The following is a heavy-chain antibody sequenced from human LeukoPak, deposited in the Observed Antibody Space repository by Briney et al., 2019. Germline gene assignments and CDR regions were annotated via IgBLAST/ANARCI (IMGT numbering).Heavy chain of an antibody. CDR1: GFTFSSYA. V-gene: IGHV3-30-3*01. CDR3: ARDANYGDYRYYYYGMDV. J-gene: IGHJ6*02. CDR2: ISYDGSNK. Sequence: PGRSLRLSCAASGFTFSSYAMHWVRQAPGKGLEWVAVISYDGSNKYYADSVKGRFTISRDNSKNTLYLQMNSLRAEDTAVYYCARDANYGDYRYYYYGMDVWGQGTTVTVSS. D-gene: IGHD4-17*01.